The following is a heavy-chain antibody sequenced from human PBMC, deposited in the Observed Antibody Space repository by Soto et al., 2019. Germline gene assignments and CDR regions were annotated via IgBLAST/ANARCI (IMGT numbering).Heavy chain of an antibody. D-gene: IGHD6-19*01. CDR3: AKDRQWLPYYYYGMDV. J-gene: IGHJ6*02. CDR2: ISYDGSHK. Sequence: QTGGSLRLSCVASGFTFSSCGMHWVRQAPGKGLEWVAVISYDGSHKNHADSLKGRFTISRDNSRNTLYLQMNSLTPDDTAVYYCAKDRQWLPYYYYGMDVWGQGTTVTVSS. CDR1: GFTFSSCG. V-gene: IGHV3-30*18.